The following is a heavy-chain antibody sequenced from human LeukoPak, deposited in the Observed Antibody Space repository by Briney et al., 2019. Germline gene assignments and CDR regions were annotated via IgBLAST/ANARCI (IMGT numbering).Heavy chain of an antibody. Sequence: SETLSLTCTVSGASMSNRFCSWIRQPPGKGLEWIGYISGSETTNYNPSLKSRVSMSVDTSEKQFSLKLNSVTPADTALYYCASRTAGSTWYGVFDYWSRGTLVIVSS. CDR3: ASRTAGSTWYGVFDY. CDR1: GASMSNRF. CDR2: ISGSETT. D-gene: IGHD6-13*01. J-gene: IGHJ4*02. V-gene: IGHV4-59*11.